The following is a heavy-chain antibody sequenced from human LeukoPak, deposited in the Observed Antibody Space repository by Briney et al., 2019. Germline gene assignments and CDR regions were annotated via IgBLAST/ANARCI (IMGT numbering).Heavy chain of an antibody. J-gene: IGHJ4*02. CDR1: GFTFREFA. V-gene: IGHV3-49*03. CDR3: SREWGNGNDLRPDS. Sequence: GGSLRLSCTSSGFTFREFAVSWFRQAPGKGLEWIGFIRSSIYGGTPKAAASVKGRFIFSRDDSKGVAYLRMNSLKTDDTAVYYCSREWGNGNDLRPDSWGQGTLVTVSS. CDR2: IRSSIYGGTP. D-gene: IGHD1-1*01.